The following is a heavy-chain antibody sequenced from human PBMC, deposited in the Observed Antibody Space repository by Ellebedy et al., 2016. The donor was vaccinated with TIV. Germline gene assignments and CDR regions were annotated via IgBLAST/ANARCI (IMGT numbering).Heavy chain of an antibody. CDR2: ISSTGYYI. V-gene: IGHV3-21*01. D-gene: IGHD1-26*01. J-gene: IGHJ4*02. Sequence: PGGSLRLSCAASGFTFTSYSMNWVRQAPGKGLEWVSSISSTGYYIYYADSVKGRFTIYRADASHSLFLQMNSLRADDTAVYYCARSREHDSWGQGTLVTVSS. CDR3: ARSREHDS. CDR1: GFTFTSYS.